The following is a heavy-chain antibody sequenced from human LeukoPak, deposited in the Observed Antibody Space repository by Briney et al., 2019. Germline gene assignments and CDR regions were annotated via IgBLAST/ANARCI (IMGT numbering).Heavy chain of an antibody. CDR2: IYHSGST. Sequence: TSQTLSLTCTVSGGSISSGDYYWSWIRQPPGKGLEWIGYIYHSGSTYYNPSLKSRVTISVDRSKNQFSLKLSSVTAADTAVYYCARGGVSATTTYFDYWGQGTLVTVSS. V-gene: IGHV4-30-2*01. J-gene: IGHJ4*02. D-gene: IGHD1-14*01. CDR1: GGSISSGDYY. CDR3: ARGGVSATTTYFDY.